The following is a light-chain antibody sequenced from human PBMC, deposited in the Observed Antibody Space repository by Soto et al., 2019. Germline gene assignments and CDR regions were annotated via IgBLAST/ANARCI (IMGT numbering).Light chain of an antibody. V-gene: IGKV3-15*01. Sequence: EMVMTQSPGTLSVSLGERATLSCRASQSVGSNLAWYQQKPGQASRLLIYGASTRASGIPARFSGSGSGTDFTLTISSLQSEDFAVYYCQQYNNWPPTWTFGQGTNVEIK. CDR3: QQYNNWPPTWT. J-gene: IGKJ1*01. CDR2: GAS. CDR1: QSVGSN.